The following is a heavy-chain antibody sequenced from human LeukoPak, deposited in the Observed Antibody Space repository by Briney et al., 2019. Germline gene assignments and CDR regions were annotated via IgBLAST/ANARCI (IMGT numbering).Heavy chain of an antibody. D-gene: IGHD3-22*01. CDR1: GYTFSIYD. J-gene: IGHJ6*03. Sequence: ASVKVSCKASGYTFSIYDINWVRQATGQGLEWMGWMNPNSGNTGYAQKFQGRVTITRNTSISTAYMELSSLRSEDTAVYYCARVEYDSPPGNYYMDVWGKGTTVTVSS. CDR3: ARVEYDSPPGNYYMDV. V-gene: IGHV1-8*03. CDR2: MNPNSGNT.